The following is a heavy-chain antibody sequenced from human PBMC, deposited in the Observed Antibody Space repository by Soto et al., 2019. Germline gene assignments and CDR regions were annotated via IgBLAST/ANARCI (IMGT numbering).Heavy chain of an antibody. V-gene: IGHV3-72*01. J-gene: IGHJ4*02. CDR3: ARLAPD. CDR2: TRNKANSYTT. Sequence: EVQLVESGGGLVQPGGSLRLSCAASGFTFSDHNMDWVRQAPGKGLEWVGRTRNKANSYTTEYAASVKGRFTISGDDSKKSLYLQMNSLKTEDTAMYYCARLAPDWGQGTLVTVSS. CDR1: GFTFSDHN.